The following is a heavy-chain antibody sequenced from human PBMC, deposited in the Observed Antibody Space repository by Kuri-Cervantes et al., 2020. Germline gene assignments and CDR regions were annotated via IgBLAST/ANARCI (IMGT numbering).Heavy chain of an antibody. D-gene: IGHD3-22*01. Sequence: ASVNVSCKASGYTFTSYDINWVRQATGQGLEWMGWMNPNSGNTGYAQKFQGRVTMTRNTSISTAYMELSSLRSEDTAVYYCARVNYYDSSGYYEGKRMFDYWGQGTLVTVSS. CDR2: MNPNSGNT. CDR1: GYTFTSYD. V-gene: IGHV1-8*02. CDR3: ARVNYYDSSGYYEGKRMFDY. J-gene: IGHJ4*02.